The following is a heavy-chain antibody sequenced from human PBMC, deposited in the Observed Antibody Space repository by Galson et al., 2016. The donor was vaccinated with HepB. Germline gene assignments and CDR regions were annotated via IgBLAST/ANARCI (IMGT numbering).Heavy chain of an antibody. CDR2: FNPENGET. CDR3: ATHSRDYYYYYYMDV. J-gene: IGHJ6*03. CDR1: GYTLTELS. Sequence: SVKVSCKVSGYTLTELSMHWVRQAPGKGLEWMGSFNPENGETIYAQKLQARVTMTVDTSTDTAYMELSSLRSEDTAVYYCATHSRDYYYYYYMDVWGKGTTVTVSS. V-gene: IGHV1-24*01.